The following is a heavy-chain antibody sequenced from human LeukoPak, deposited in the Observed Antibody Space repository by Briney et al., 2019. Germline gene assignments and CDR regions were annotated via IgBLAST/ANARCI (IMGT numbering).Heavy chain of an antibody. V-gene: IGHV4-31*03. J-gene: IGHJ3*02. CDR3: ARSITIFGADAFDI. Sequence: SETLSLTCTVSGGSISSGGYYWSWIRQHPGKGLERIGYIYYSGSTYYNPSLKSRVTISVDTSKNQFSLKLSSVTAADTAVYYCARSITIFGADAFDIWGQGTMVTVSS. CDR2: IYYSGST. D-gene: IGHD3-3*01. CDR1: GGSISSGGYY.